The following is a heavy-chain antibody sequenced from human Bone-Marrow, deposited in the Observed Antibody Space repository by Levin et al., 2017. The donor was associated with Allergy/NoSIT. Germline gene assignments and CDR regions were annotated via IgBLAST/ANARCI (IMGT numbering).Heavy chain of an antibody. D-gene: IGHD3-3*01. V-gene: IGHV1-18*01. CDR3: ARVARDAFGVVVEYYQYMDV. CDR1: GYSFTNYG. Sequence: ASVKVSCKASGYSFTNYGISWVRQAPGQGFEWMGWINVENGNTNYGQKFQGRVSMTTDTSTSTVYMELRSLRSDDTAVYYCARVARDAFGVVVEYYQYMDVWGKGTTVTVSS. J-gene: IGHJ6*03. CDR2: INVENGNT.